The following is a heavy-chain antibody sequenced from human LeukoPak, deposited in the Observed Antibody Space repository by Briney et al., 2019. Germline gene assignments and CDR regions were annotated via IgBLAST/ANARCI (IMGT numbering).Heavy chain of an antibody. CDR2: LYFSGST. Sequence: SETLSVTCTLSGNSISNYNWCWIRQPPGKGLEWMGYLYFSGSTNYNPSLKSRVTISVDTSKNQFSLKLSCVTAADTAMYYCARGIAGEWLPIWGQGTLVTVSS. D-gene: IGHD3-3*01. V-gene: IGHV4-59*01. CDR3: ARGIAGEWLPI. J-gene: IGHJ4*02. CDR1: GNSISNYN.